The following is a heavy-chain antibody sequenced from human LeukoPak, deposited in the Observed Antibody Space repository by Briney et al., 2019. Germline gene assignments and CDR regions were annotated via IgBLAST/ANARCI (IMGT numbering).Heavy chain of an antibody. CDR1: GGSFSGYY. CDR2: INHSGST. J-gene: IGHJ5*02. V-gene: IGHV4-34*01. CDR3: ARRPPLSRFDP. Sequence: SETLSLTCAVYGGSFSGYYWSWIRQPPGKGLEWIGEINHSGSTNYNPSLKSRVTISVDTSKNQFSLKLSSVTAADTAVYYCARRPPLSRFDPWGQGTLVTVSS.